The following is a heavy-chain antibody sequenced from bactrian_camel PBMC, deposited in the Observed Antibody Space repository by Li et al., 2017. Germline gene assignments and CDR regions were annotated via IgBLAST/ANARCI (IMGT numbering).Heavy chain of an antibody. CDR2: IYTGGGMEHGVT. J-gene: IGHJ4*01. D-gene: IGHD2*01. Sequence: DVQLVESGGGSVQAGGSLRLSCTAPADVLSTYCMGWFRQGPGQEREGVASIYTGGGMEHGVTYYAASVKGRFTISQDSATKTVYLQMNSLKPEDTAMYHCAARPDCYRGSWPTLGYYARGTQVTVS. CDR1: ADVLSTYC. V-gene: IGHV3S40*01.